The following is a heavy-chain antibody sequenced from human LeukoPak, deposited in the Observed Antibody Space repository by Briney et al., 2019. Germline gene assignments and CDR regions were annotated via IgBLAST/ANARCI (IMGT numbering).Heavy chain of an antibody. CDR3: ARGVVDTAMASTDY. CDR1: GGTFSSYA. Sequence: SVKVSCKASGGTFSSYAISWVRQAPGQGLEWMGRIIPILGIANYAQKFQGRVTITADKSTSTAYMELSSLRSEDTAVYYCARGVVDTAMASTDYWGQGTLVTVSS. CDR2: IIPILGIA. V-gene: IGHV1-69*04. J-gene: IGHJ4*02. D-gene: IGHD5-18*01.